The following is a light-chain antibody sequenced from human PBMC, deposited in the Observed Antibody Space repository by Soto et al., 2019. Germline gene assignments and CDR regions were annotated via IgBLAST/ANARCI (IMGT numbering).Light chain of an antibody. J-gene: IGKJ1*01. Sequence: ELVLTQSPGTLSLSPGDRATLSCRASQSVSNNYLAWYQQKPGQAPRLVIYGASNRATGIPDRFSGSGSGTDFTLTISRLEPEDFAVYYCQQYVSSPRTFGQGTKVDIK. CDR2: GAS. CDR3: QQYVSSPRT. V-gene: IGKV3-20*01. CDR1: QSVSNNY.